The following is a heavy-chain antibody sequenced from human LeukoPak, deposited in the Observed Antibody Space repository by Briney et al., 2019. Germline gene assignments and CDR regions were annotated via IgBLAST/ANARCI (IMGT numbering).Heavy chain of an antibody. CDR3: ARVGNGHFDY. CDR2: VYYSGNT. V-gene: IGHV4-59*01. J-gene: IGHJ4*02. Sequence: SETPSLTCIVSGDAISSYYWSWLRQPPGKTLEWIGYVYYSGNTNYSPSLKSRLTISIDTSKNQSSLKLSSATAADTAVYYCARVGNGHFDYWGQGTLVTVSS. D-gene: IGHD2-8*01. CDR1: GDAISSYY.